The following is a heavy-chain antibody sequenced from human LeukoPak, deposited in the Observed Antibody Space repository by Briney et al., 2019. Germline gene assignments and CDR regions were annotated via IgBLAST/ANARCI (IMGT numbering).Heavy chain of an antibody. Sequence: PLETLSLTCTVSGGSISSGNYYWCWIRQPAGKGLEWIGRIYYSGSTYYNPSLKSRVTISVDTSKNQFSLKLSSVTAADTAVYYCARHLRRWLQFWGFYDYWGQGTLVTVSS. CDR1: GGSISSGNYY. CDR3: ARHLRRWLQFWGFYDY. V-gene: IGHV4-39*01. CDR2: IYYSGST. J-gene: IGHJ4*02. D-gene: IGHD5-24*01.